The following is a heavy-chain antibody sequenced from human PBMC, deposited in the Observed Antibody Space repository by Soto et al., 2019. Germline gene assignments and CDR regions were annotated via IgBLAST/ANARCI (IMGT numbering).Heavy chain of an antibody. CDR2: INHSGST. V-gene: IGHV4-34*01. J-gene: IGHJ5*02. D-gene: IGHD6-13*01. Sequence: SETLSLTCAVYGGSFSGYYWSWIRQPPGKGLEWIGEINHSGSTNYNPSLKSRVTISVDTSKNQFSLKLSSVTAADTAVYYCARGRIAAAGTSDWFDPWGQGTLVTVSS. CDR1: GGSFSGYY. CDR3: ARGRIAAAGTSDWFDP.